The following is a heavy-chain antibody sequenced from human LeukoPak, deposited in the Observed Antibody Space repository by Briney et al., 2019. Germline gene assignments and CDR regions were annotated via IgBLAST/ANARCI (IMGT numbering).Heavy chain of an antibody. CDR3: ARRPNPPVGAAAGTLFDY. J-gene: IGHJ4*02. D-gene: IGHD6-13*01. Sequence: GGSLRLSCAASGFTFSSYWMSWVRQAPGKGLEWVANIKQDGSEKYYVDPVKGRFTISRDNAKNSLYLQMNSLRAEDTAVYYCARRPNPPVGAAAGTLFDYWGQGTLVTVSS. V-gene: IGHV3-7*01. CDR2: IKQDGSEK. CDR1: GFTFSSYW.